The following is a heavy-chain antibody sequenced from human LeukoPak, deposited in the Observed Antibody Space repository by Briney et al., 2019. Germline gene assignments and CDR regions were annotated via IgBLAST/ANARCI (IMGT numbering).Heavy chain of an antibody. Sequence: PSETLSLTCTVSGGSISSYYWSWIRQPPGKGLEWIGYIYYSGSTNYNPSLKSRVTISVDTSKNQSSLKLSSVTAADTAVYYCARESDYYDSSGYYSPWFDPGAREPWSPSPQ. CDR2: IYYSGST. D-gene: IGHD3-22*01. J-gene: IGHJ5*02. CDR1: GGSISSYY. V-gene: IGHV4-59*01. CDR3: ARESDYYDSSGYYSPWFDP.